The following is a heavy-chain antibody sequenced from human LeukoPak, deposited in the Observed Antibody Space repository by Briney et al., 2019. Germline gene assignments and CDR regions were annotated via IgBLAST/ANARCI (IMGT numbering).Heavy chain of an antibody. CDR2: IKQDGSEK. CDR1: GFTFSSYW. J-gene: IGHJ3*02. Sequence: GGSLRLSCAASGFTFSSYWMSWVRQAPGKGLEWVANIKQDGSEKYYVDSVKGRFTISRDNAKNSLYLQMNSLRAEDTAVYYCAKVRTAYGSGSSDGFDTWGQGTMVTVSS. V-gene: IGHV3-7*01. CDR3: AKVRTAYGSGSSDGFDT. D-gene: IGHD3-10*01.